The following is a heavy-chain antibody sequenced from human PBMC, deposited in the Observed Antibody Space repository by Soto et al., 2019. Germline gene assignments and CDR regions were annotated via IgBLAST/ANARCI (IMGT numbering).Heavy chain of an antibody. CDR2: IGTAGDT. D-gene: IGHD3-9*01. V-gene: IGHV3-13*01. J-gene: IGHJ2*01. Sequence: TGKGLDWVSAIGTAGDTYYPGSVKGRFTISRENAKNSLYLQMNSLRAEDTAVYFFQAEDGIRDSVPVSAFLLNRSSDL. CDR3: QAEDGIRDSVPVSAFLLNRSSDL.